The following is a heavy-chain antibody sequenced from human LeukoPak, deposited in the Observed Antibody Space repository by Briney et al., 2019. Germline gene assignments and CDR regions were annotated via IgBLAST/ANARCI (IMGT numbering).Heavy chain of an antibody. V-gene: IGHV3-30*14. D-gene: IGHD3-10*01. Sequence: GGSLRLSCAASGFTFSSYAMHWVRQAPGKGLEWVAVISYDGSNTYYADSVKGRFTISRDNSKNTLYLQMNSLRAEDTAVYYCAKLQGDITMVRGVPNGFDYWGQGTLVTVSS. J-gene: IGHJ4*01. CDR1: GFTFSSYA. CDR3: AKLQGDITMVRGVPNGFDY. CDR2: ISYDGSNT.